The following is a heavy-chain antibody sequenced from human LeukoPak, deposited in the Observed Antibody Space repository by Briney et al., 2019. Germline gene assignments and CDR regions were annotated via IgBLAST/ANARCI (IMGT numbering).Heavy chain of an antibody. CDR1: GVSISDGRYY. CDR3: ATPYCSSISCLDVFNI. CDR2: KYYSGSA. V-gene: IGHV4-31*03. J-gene: IGHJ3*02. Sequence: SETLSLTCNVSGVSISDGRYYWAWIRQHPGKGLEWIAYKYYSGSAKYNPSLKSRLTISVDTPNNQFSLQLRSVTAADTAMYYCATPYCSSISCLDVFNIWGQGTVVTVSS. D-gene: IGHD2-2*01.